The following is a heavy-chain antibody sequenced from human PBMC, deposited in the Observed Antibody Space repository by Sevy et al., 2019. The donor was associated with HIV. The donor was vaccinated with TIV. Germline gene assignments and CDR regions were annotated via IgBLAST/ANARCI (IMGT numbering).Heavy chain of an antibody. D-gene: IGHD6-13*01. J-gene: IGHJ4*02. CDR1: GYTFTSYA. V-gene: IGHV1-3*01. Sequence: ASVKVSCKASGYTFTSYAMHWVRQAPGQRLEWMGWTNAGNGNTKYSQKFQGRVTITRDTSASTAYMELSSLRSEDTAVYYCARGVLRGISMARFGSWSIFDYWGQGTLVTVSS. CDR3: ARGVLRGISMARFGSWSIFDY. CDR2: TNAGNGNT.